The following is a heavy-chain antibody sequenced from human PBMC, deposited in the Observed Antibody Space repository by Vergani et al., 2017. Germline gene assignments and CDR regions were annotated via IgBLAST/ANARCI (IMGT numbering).Heavy chain of an antibody. D-gene: IGHD2-2*01. J-gene: IGHJ4*02. CDR3: ARGFRGMYQLLYFDY. CDR1: GGTFSSYA. V-gene: IGHV1-69*14. CDR2: IIPIFGTA. Sequence: QVQLVQSGAEVKKPGSSVKVSCKASGGTFSSYAISWVRQAPGQGLEWMGRIIPIFGTANYAQKFQGRVTITADKSTSTAYRELSSLRSEDTAVYYCARGFRGMYQLLYFDYWGQGTLVTVSS.